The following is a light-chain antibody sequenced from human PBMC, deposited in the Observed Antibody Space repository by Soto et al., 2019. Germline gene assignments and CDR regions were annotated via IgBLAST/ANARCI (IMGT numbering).Light chain of an antibody. CDR2: YDD. V-gene: IGLV1-36*01. CDR3: AAWDDSLKGYV. CDR1: SSNIGDNA. J-gene: IGLJ1*01. Sequence: VLTQPPSVSEAPRQRVTISCSGSSSNIGDNAVNWYQQLPGKAPKLLIYYDDLLPSGVSDRFSGSKSGTSASLAISGLQSEDEADYYCAAWDDSLKGYVFGTGTKVTVL.